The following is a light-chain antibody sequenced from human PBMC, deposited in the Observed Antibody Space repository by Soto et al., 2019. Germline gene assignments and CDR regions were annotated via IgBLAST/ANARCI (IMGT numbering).Light chain of an antibody. CDR3: QQYGNSPIT. V-gene: IGKV3-20*01. J-gene: IGKJ5*01. CDR1: QYVGGGS. Sequence: ENVLRQSPDTLSLPPGERDTLSCRATQYVGGGSLAWYRQKPGQAPRLLIYGASSRATGIPDRVIGSGFGTDFTLTINRLEPEDFAVYYCQQYGNSPITFGQGRRLEIK. CDR2: GAS.